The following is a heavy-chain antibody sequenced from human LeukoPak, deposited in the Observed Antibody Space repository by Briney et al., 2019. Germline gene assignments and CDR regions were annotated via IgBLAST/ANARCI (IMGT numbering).Heavy chain of an antibody. CDR1: GFTVSSNY. CDR3: AKGLRELWGDAFDL. CDR2: IYSGGST. D-gene: IGHD5-12*01. Sequence: GGSLRLSCAASGFTVSSNYMSWVRQAPGKGLEWVSVIYSGGSTYYADSVKGRFTISRDNSKNTLYLQMNSLRAEDTVVYYCAKGLRELWGDAFDLWGQGTMVTVSS. J-gene: IGHJ3*01. V-gene: IGHV3-53*01.